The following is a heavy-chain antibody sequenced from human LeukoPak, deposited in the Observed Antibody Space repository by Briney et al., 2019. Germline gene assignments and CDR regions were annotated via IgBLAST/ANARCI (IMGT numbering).Heavy chain of an antibody. Sequence: KTSETLSLTCAVYGGSFSGYYWSWIRQPPGKGLEWIGEINHSGSTNYNPSLKSRVTISVDTSKNQFSLKLSSVTAADTAVYYCARGQVKVRGVRAPAPYGMDVWGKGTTVTVSS. CDR2: INHSGST. CDR1: GGSFSGYY. V-gene: IGHV4-34*01. CDR3: ARGQVKVRGVRAPAPYGMDV. J-gene: IGHJ6*04. D-gene: IGHD3-10*01.